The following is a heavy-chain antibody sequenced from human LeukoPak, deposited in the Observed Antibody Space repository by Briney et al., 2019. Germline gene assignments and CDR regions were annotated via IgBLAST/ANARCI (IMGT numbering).Heavy chain of an antibody. CDR2: IYYSGST. V-gene: IGHV4-39*01. CDR3: ARHVLYTGSYYVFDY. J-gene: IGHJ4*02. Sequence: SETLSLTCSVSGASITSSSYSWGWIRQPPGKGLEWIASIYYSGSTYYNPSLKSRVTSSVDTSNNQFSLRLSSVTAADTAVYYCARHVLYTGSYYVFDYWGQGALVTVSS. CDR1: GASITSSSYS. D-gene: IGHD1-26*01.